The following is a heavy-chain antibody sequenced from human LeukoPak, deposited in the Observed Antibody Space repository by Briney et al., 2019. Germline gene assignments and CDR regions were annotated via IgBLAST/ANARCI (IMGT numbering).Heavy chain of an antibody. CDR3: ARGGCSSTSCYYDY. V-gene: IGHV4-34*01. D-gene: IGHD2-2*01. CDR1: GGSFSGYF. J-gene: IGHJ4*02. CDR2: INHSGST. Sequence: SETLSLTCAVYGGSFSGYFWSWIRQPPGKGLEWIGEINHSGSTNYSPSLKSRVTISVDTSNNQFSLKVSSVTAADTAVYYCARGGCSSTSCYYDYWGQGTLVTVSS.